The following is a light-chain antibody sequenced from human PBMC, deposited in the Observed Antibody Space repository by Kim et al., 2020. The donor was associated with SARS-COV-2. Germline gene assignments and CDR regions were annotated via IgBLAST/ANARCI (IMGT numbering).Light chain of an antibody. J-gene: IGKJ1*01. CDR3: QQSYNFPRT. CDR2: RTS. V-gene: IGKV1-39*01. CDR1: QSVSGG. Sequence: DIQMTQSPSSLSASVGDRVTITCRASQSVSGGLNWYQQKPGKAPHLLIYRTSTLQSGVPPRFSGSASGTDFTLTISSLQPEDFATYYCQQSYNFPRTFGQGTKVDIK.